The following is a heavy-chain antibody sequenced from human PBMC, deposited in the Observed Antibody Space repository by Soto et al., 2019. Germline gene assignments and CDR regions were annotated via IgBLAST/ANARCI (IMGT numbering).Heavy chain of an antibody. CDR1: GFSLSTSGVG. J-gene: IGHJ2*01. CDR2: IYWDDDK. D-gene: IGHD3-22*01. CDR3: ASRPWGSGYYGWYFDL. V-gene: IGHV2-5*02. Sequence: QITLKESGPTLVKPTQTLTLTCTFSGFSLSTSGVGVGWIRQPPGKALEWLALIYWDDDKRYSPSLKSRLTITKDPSKTQVVLKMTNMDPVDTATSYCASRPWGSGYYGWYFDLWGRGTLVTVSS.